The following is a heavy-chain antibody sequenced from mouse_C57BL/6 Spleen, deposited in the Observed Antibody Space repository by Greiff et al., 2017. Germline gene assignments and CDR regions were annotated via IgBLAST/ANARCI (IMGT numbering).Heavy chain of an antibody. CDR2: ISNGGGST. CDR3: ARQDAMDY. J-gene: IGHJ4*01. Sequence: EVKLVESGGGLVQPGGSLKLSCAASGFTFSDYYMYWVRQTPEKRLEWVAYISNGGGSTYYPDTVKGRFTISGDHAKNTLYLQMSRLKSEDTAMYYCARQDAMDYWGQGTSVTVSS. CDR1: GFTFSDYY. V-gene: IGHV5-12*01.